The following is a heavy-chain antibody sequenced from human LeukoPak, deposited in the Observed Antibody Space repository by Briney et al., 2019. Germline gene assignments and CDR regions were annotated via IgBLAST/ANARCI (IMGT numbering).Heavy chain of an antibody. CDR2: IYYSGST. D-gene: IGHD3-10*01. CDR1: GGSISSYD. J-gene: IGHJ5*02. CDR3: ARGGYYGSGNDFRFDP. V-gene: IGHV4-59*01. Sequence: PSETLSLTCTVSGGSISSYDWSWIRQPLGKGLEWIGYIYYSGSTNYKPSLKSRVTISVDTSKNQFSLKLSSVTAADTAVYYCARGGYYGSGNDFRFDPWGQGTLVTVSS.